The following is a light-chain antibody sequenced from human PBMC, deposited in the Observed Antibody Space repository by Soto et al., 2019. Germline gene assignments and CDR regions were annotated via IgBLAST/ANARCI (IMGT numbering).Light chain of an antibody. J-gene: IGKJ4*01. CDR2: GAF. Sequence: EILMTHSPATLSVSPGETATLSGRASQRVSYNLAWYQPKPGQGPRLLIYGAFTRATGIPARFSGSGSGTDFTLTISILQSEDFAVDYCQQYKNFPPLTCGGGTTVEIK. V-gene: IGKV3-15*01. CDR1: QRVSYN. CDR3: QQYKNFPPLT.